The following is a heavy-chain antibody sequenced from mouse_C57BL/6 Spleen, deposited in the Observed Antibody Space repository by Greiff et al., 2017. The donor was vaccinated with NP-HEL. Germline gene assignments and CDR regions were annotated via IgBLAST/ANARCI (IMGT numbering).Heavy chain of an antibody. CDR2: IWRGGST. Sequence: VQLQQSGPGLVQPSQSLSITCTVSGFSLTSSGVHWVRQSPGKGLEWLGVIWRGGSTDYNAAFMSRLSITKDNSKSQVFFKMNSLQADDTAIYYCAKVRYGYDGAMDYWGQGTSVTVSS. CDR3: AKVRYGYDGAMDY. V-gene: IGHV2-5*01. D-gene: IGHD2-2*01. CDR1: GFSLTSSG. J-gene: IGHJ4*01.